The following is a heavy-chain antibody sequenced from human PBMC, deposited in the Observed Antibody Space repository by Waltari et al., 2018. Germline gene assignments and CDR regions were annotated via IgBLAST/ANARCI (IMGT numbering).Heavy chain of an antibody. V-gene: IGHV3-30*18. Sequence: QVQLVESGGAVVRPGRSLALCCAASGFPVISSVMLCVRPAPVLLLEWVADIFRDGRSKHYADSVKGRFTISRDNSENTLYLQMNSLRAEDTAVYYCAKDQNFNYYYGSGSAYYFDYWGLGTLVTVSS. CDR2: IFRDGRSK. CDR3: AKDQNFNYYYGSGSAYYFDY. CDR1: GFPVISSV. J-gene: IGHJ4*02. D-gene: IGHD3-22*01.